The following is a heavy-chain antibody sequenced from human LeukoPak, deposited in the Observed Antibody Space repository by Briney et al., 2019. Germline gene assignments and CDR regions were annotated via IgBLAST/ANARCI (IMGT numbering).Heavy chain of an antibody. V-gene: IGHV3-30*03. CDR3: ATAATSYSCDF. Sequence: GGSLRLSCAASGFTFSSYGMHWVREAPGGGLEWVTVISHDGTNKNCVDSVKGRFTISRDNTKNTLYLKMLSMRAEDTAVYYCATAATSYSCDFWGQGHLVTVSS. D-gene: IGHD3-10*01. J-gene: IGHJ4*02. CDR2: ISHDGTNK. CDR1: GFTFSSYG.